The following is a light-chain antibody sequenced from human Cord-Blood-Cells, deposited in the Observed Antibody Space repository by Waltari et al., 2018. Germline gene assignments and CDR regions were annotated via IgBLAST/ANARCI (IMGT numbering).Light chain of an antibody. Sequence: QSALTQPASVSGSPGQSITISCTGTSSDVGSFNLDSWYQQHPGKAPKLMSYEGSKRPAGISNRFSGSKSGNAASLTISGLQAEDEADYYCCSYAGSSTWVFGGGTKLTVL. CDR2: EGS. CDR3: CSYAGSSTWV. J-gene: IGLJ3*02. V-gene: IGLV2-23*01. CDR1: SSDVGSFNL.